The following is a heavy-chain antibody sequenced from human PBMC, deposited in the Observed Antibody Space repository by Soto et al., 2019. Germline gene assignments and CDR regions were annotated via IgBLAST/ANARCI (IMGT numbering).Heavy chain of an antibody. CDR3: ARVDAVRYDFWSGSGYYGMDV. Sequence: SETLSLTCTVSGGSISSSSYFWGWIRQPPGKGLEWLGTIYYTESTYYNPSLKSRVTISVDTSKSQFSLRLNSVTAADTAVYYCARVDAVRYDFWSGSGYYGMDVWGQGTTVTVSS. CDR1: GGSISSSSYF. CDR2: IYYTEST. D-gene: IGHD3-3*01. J-gene: IGHJ6*02. V-gene: IGHV4-39*07.